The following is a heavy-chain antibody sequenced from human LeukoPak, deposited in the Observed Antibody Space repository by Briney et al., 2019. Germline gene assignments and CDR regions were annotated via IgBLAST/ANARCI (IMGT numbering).Heavy chain of an antibody. CDR1: GFTFSSYG. Sequence: GGSLRLSCAASGFTFSSYGMHWVRQAPGKGLEWVAVKSDDGSNKYYADSVKGRFTISRDNSKNTLYLQMNSLRAEDTAVYYCAKVWRGYSYGLGADVWGQGATVTVSS. V-gene: IGHV3-30*18. D-gene: IGHD5-18*01. J-gene: IGHJ6*02. CDR3: AKVWRGYSYGLGADV. CDR2: KSDDGSNK.